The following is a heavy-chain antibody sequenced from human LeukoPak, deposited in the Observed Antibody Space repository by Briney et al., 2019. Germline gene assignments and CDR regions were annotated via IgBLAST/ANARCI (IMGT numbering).Heavy chain of an antibody. J-gene: IGHJ4*02. V-gene: IGHV4-4*02. CDR3: ARHYDLWSAYSY. Sequence: PSETLSLTCTVYDGSIKNDYWWTWVRQSPGKGLEWIGEIYYTGSVNYNLSLGSRVTISRDTSKSQFSLMLRSVTAADTAVYYCARHYDLWSAYSYWGQGLLVTVSS. CDR2: IYYTGSV. D-gene: IGHD3-3*01. CDR1: DGSIKNDYW.